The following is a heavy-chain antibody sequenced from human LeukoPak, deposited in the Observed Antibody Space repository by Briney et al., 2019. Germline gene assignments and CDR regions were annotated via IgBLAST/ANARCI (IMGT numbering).Heavy chain of an antibody. V-gene: IGHV4-39*01. CDR2: IYYNGAT. D-gene: IGHD2-2*01. J-gene: IGHJ4*02. CDR3: AIELRYCSSTSCRGNY. CDR1: GGSISSSNYY. Sequence: SETLSLTCTVSGGSISSSNYYWGWIRQPPGKGLEWIGTIYYNGATQYNPSLRSRVTISVDTSKNQFSLRLNSVTAADTAVYYCAIELRYCSSTSCRGNYWGQGILVTVSS.